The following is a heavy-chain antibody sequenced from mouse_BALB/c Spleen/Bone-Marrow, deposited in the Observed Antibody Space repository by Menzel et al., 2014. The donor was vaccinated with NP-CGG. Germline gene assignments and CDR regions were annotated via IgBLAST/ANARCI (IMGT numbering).Heavy chain of an antibody. V-gene: IGHV1-69*01. CDR1: GYTFTDNW. CDR2: IDTSDSYT. CDR3: ARGGHEFSLDY. Sequence: QVQLQQSGAELGMPGASVKMSCKASGYTFTDNWIYWVKQRPGQGLEWIGAIDTSDSYTNYNQKFMGKASLTVDASSSTAYMQVSSLTSDESAVYYCARGGHEFSLDYWGQGTSVTVSS. J-gene: IGHJ4*01. D-gene: IGHD3-3*01.